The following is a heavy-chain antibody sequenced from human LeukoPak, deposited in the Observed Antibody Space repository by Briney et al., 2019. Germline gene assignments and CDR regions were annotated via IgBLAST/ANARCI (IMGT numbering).Heavy chain of an antibody. CDR1: GGSISSYY. Sequence: PSETLSLTCTGSGGSISSYYWSWIRQPPGQGLEGLGYLYYSESTNYNPSLKSRVTISVDTSKNQFSLKLSSVTAADTAVYYWARGPVGITMVRGVVRGFDPWGQGTLVTVSS. CDR2: LYYSEST. CDR3: ARGPVGITMVRGVVRGFDP. D-gene: IGHD3-10*01. J-gene: IGHJ5*02. V-gene: IGHV4-59*12.